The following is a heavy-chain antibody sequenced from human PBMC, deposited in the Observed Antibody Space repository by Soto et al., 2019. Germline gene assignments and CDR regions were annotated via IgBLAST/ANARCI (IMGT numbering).Heavy chain of an antibody. CDR2: ISAYNGNT. CDR3: ARGLDDFWSGYSTWFDP. CDR1: GYTFTSYG. D-gene: IGHD3-3*01. Sequence: ASVKVSCKASGYTFTSYGISWVRQAPGQGLEWMGWISAYNGNTNYAQMLQGRVTMTTDTSTSTAYMELRGLRSDDTAVYYCARGLDDFWSGYSTWFDPWGQGTLVTVSS. V-gene: IGHV1-18*01. J-gene: IGHJ5*02.